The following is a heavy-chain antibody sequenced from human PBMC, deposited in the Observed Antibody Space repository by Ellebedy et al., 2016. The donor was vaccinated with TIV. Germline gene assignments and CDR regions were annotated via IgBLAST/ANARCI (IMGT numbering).Heavy chain of an antibody. D-gene: IGHD4-17*01. CDR3: ARGGVTTVMQY. V-gene: IGHV1-3*01. Sequence: AASVTVSCKASGYTFTSYAMHWVRQAPGQRLEWMGWLNAGNGNTKYSQKFQGRVTITRATSASTAYMELSSLRSEDTAVYYGARGGVTTVMQYWGQGTLVTVSS. J-gene: IGHJ4*02. CDR1: GYTFTSYA. CDR2: LNAGNGNT.